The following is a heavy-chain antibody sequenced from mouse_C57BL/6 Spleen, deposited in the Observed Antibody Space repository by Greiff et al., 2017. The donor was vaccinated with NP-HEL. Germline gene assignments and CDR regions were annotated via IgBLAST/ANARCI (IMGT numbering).Heavy chain of an antibody. CDR3: ARGELRYWYFDV. D-gene: IGHD1-1*01. CDR2: IAPSDSET. J-gene: IGHJ1*03. Sequence: QVQLQQPGAELVRPGSSVKLSCKASGYTFTSYWMHWVKQRPIQGLEWIANIAPSDSETHYNQKFKDKATLTVDKSSSTAYMQLSSLTSEDSAVYYCARGELRYWYFDVWGTGTTVTVSS. V-gene: IGHV1-52*01. CDR1: GYTFTSYW.